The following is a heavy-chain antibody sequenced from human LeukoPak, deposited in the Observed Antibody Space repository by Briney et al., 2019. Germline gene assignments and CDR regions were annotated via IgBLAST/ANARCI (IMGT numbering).Heavy chain of an antibody. J-gene: IGHJ4*02. CDR3: ARTGYCSSTSCYGWEYYFDY. CDR1: GGTFISYA. CDR2: IIPIFGTA. V-gene: IGHV1-69*06. Sequence: GASVKVSCKASGGTFISYAISWVGQAPGQGLEWMGGIIPIFGTANYAQKFQGRVTITADKSTSTAYMELSSLRSEDTAVYYCARTGYCSSTSCYGWEYYFDYWGQGTLVTVSS. D-gene: IGHD2-2*01.